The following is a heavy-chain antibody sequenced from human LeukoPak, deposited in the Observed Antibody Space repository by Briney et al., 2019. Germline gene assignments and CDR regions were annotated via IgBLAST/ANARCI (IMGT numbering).Heavy chain of an antibody. CDR1: GFSVSSNY. CDR2: IYSGGST. CDR3: AREHQLLYLDY. D-gene: IGHD2-2*01. J-gene: IGHJ4*02. V-gene: IGHV3-66*02. Sequence: GGSLRLSCAASGFSVSSNYMSWVRQAPGKGLEWVSVIYSGGSTYYADSVKGRFTISRDNSKNTLYLQMNSLRAEDTAVYYCAREHQLLYLDYWGQGTLVTVSS.